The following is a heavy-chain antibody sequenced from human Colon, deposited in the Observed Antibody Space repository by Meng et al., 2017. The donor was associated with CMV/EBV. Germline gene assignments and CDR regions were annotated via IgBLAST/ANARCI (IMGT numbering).Heavy chain of an antibody. Sequence: GESLKISCAASGFTFSNYGMSWVRQTPDTGLEWVSDISGSGRVTYYADSVKGRFTISRDNSKNTLYLQMDSLRAEDTAVYYCAKPYSSGWVYFDYWGQGTLVTVSS. CDR3: AKPYSSGWVYFDY. V-gene: IGHV3-23*01. D-gene: IGHD6-19*01. CDR1: GFTFSNYG. CDR2: ISGSGRVT. J-gene: IGHJ4*02.